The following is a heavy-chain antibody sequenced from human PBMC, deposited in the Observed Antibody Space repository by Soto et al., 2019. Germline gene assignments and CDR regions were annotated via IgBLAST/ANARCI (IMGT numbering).Heavy chain of an antibody. J-gene: IGHJ4*02. CDR3: ARGGHVVVVTAALDY. V-gene: IGHV1-46*01. CDR1: GDTFTDYY. D-gene: IGHD2-21*02. Sequence: QVQLMQSGAEVKKPGASVKVSCKASGDTFTDYYIHWVRQAPGQGLEWMGTVNPSGGHTTYAQHFLCRVTXTXEXSSXTLYMELTSLTSDDTAVYYCARGGHVVVVTAALDYWGQGTLVTVSS. CDR2: VNPSGGHT.